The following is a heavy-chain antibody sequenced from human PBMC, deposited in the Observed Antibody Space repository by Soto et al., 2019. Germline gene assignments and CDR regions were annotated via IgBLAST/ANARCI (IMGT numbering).Heavy chain of an antibody. CDR3: AKLASDSGDYGGFDY. V-gene: IGHV3-23*01. CDR1: GFTFSSHA. Sequence: PGGSLRLSCAASGFTFSSHALSWVRQAPGQGLEWVSSIRGSGSSTYYADSVKGRFTISRDNSNNTLYLQMNSLSAEDTALYFCAKLASDSGDYGGFDYWGQGTQVTVSS. J-gene: IGHJ4*02. D-gene: IGHD4-17*01. CDR2: IRGSGSST.